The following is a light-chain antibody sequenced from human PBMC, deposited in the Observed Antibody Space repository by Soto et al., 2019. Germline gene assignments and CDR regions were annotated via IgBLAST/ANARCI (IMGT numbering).Light chain of an antibody. CDR3: QQYYSAPFT. CDR2: WAS. V-gene: IGKV4-1*01. Sequence: DIVMTQSPDSLAVSLGERATINCKSSQSVLYSSNNKNFLXWYQQKPGQPPKLLIYWASTREPGVPDRFSGSGSGTDFTLTISGLQAEDVAVYYCQQYYSAPFTFGQGTKLEIK. CDR1: QSVLYSSNNKNF. J-gene: IGKJ2*01.